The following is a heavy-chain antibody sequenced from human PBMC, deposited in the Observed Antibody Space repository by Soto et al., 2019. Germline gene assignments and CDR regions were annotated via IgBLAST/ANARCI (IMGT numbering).Heavy chain of an antibody. J-gene: IGHJ6*02. D-gene: IGHD3-16*01. CDR2: ISAYNGNT. Sequence: ASVKVSCKASGFTFTIYGISWLRQAPGQGLEWMGWISAYNGNTNYAQKLQGRVTMTTDTSTSTAYMELRSLRSDDTAVYYCARDLLMVGMLINTNYCAVMDCCGQGTTVIGAS. CDR1: GFTFTIYG. V-gene: IGHV1-18*01. CDR3: ARDLLMVGMLINTNYCAVMDC.